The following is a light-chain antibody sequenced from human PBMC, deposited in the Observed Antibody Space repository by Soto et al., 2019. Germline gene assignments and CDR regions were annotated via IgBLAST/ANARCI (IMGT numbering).Light chain of an antibody. J-gene: IGKJ4*01. CDR3: QHRRDWPLT. CDR2: DTS. Sequence: EIVLTQSPATLSLSPGERATLSCRASQSLGYYLAWFQQKRGQAPRLLIYDTSNRASGIPARFSGSGSGTDFTITISSLDPEDFAVYYCQHRRDWPLTFGGGTKVEIK. CDR1: QSLGYY. V-gene: IGKV3-11*01.